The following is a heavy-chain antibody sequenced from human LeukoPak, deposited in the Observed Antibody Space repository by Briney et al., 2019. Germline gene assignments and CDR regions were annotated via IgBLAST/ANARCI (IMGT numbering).Heavy chain of an antibody. CDR3: ARAGAYYFDY. CDR1: GFTFSSYS. V-gene: IGHV3-21*01. CDR2: VSSSSSYI. Sequence: PGGSLRLSCAASGFTFSSYSMYWVRQAPGKGLEWVSSVSSSSSYIYYADSVKGRFTISRDNAKNSLYLQMNSLRAEDTAVYYCARAGAYYFDYWGQGTLVTVSS. J-gene: IGHJ4*02.